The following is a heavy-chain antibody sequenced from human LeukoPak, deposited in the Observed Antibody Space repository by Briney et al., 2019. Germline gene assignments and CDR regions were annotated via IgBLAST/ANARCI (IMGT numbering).Heavy chain of an antibody. D-gene: IGHD3-9*01. CDR1: GGSFSGYY. V-gene: IGHV4-34*01. CDR2: INHSGST. Sequence: SETLSLTCAVYGGSFSGYYWSWIRQPPGKGLEWIGEINHSGSTNYNPSLKSRVTISVDTSKNQFSLKLSSVTAADTAVYYCARGLLRYFDWLQNWFDPWGQGTLVTVSS. J-gene: IGHJ5*02. CDR3: ARGLLRYFDWLQNWFDP.